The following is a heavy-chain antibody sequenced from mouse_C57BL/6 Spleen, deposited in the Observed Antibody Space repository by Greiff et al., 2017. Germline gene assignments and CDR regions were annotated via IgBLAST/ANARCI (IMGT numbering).Heavy chain of an antibody. CDR3: TRDFFFDY. J-gene: IGHJ2*01. CDR2: IDPETGGT. Sequence: QVQLQQSGAELVRPGASVTLSCKASGYTFTDYDMHWVKQTPVHGLEWIGAIDPETGGTAYNQKFKGKDILTADKSSSTAYMELRSLTSEDSAVYYCTRDFFFDYWGQGTTLTVSS. CDR1: GYTFTDYD. V-gene: IGHV1-15*01.